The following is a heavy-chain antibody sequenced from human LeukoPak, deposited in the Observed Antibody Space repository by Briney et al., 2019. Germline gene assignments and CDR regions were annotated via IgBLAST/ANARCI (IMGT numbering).Heavy chain of an antibody. CDR1: GFTFSDYS. CDR3: AKRVINNPFDN. D-gene: IGHD2/OR15-2a*01. J-gene: IGHJ4*02. CDR2: ISNDGTT. V-gene: IGHV3-23*01. Sequence: GGSLRLSCAASGFTFSDYSLNWVRQAPGKGLEWVAVISNDGTTYYIDSVKGRFTISRDNSKNTLYLQMNGLRAEDTAVYFCAKRVINNPFDNWGQGTLVTVSS.